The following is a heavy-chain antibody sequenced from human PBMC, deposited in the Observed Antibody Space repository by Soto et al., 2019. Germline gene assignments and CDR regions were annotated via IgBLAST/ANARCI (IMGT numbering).Heavy chain of an antibody. J-gene: IGHJ4*02. V-gene: IGHV1-18*01. CDR2: ISAYNGNT. Sequence: QVQLVQSGAEVKKPGASVKVSCKASGYTFTSYGISWVRQAPGQGLEWMGWISAYNGNTNYAQKLQGRVTMTTDTSTSTGDMELRSLRSDDTAVYYCARGAPMITFGGVIATPLDYWGQGTLVTVSS. CDR3: ARGAPMITFGGVIATPLDY. CDR1: GYTFTSYG. D-gene: IGHD3-16*02.